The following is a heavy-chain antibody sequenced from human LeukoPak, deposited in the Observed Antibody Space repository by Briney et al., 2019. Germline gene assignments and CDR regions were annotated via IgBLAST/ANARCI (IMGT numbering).Heavy chain of an antibody. J-gene: IGHJ6*02. CDR3: ARGPGGDYGGKGSYYYYYGMDV. Sequence: PSETLSLTCADYGGSFSGYYWSWIRQPPGKGLEWIGEINLSGSTNYNPSRESRVTISVDTSKNQFSLKLSSVTAADTAVYYCARGPGGDYGGKGSYYYYYGMDVWGQGTTVTVSS. D-gene: IGHD4-23*01. CDR2: INLSGST. V-gene: IGHV4-34*01. CDR1: GGSFSGYY.